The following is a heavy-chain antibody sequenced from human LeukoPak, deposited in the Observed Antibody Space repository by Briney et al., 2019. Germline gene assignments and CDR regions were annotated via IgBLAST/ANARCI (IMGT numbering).Heavy chain of an antibody. Sequence: GSLRLSCAASGFTFSSYGMHWVRQAPGKGLEWVAVIWYDGSNKYHADSVKGRFTISRDNSKNKFYLQMNSLRAEDTAVYYCARAAYDSSGYLTLWGQGTLVTVSS. D-gene: IGHD3-22*01. CDR1: GFTFSSYG. CDR2: IWYDGSNK. J-gene: IGHJ4*02. CDR3: ARAAYDSSGYLTL. V-gene: IGHV3-33*01.